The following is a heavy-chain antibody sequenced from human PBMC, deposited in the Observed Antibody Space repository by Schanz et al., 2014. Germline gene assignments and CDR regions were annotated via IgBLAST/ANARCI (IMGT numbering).Heavy chain of an antibody. CDR3: VRDSFFAFDY. V-gene: IGHV3-48*01. CDR1: GFTFSDYS. D-gene: IGHD3-3*01. J-gene: IGHJ4*02. Sequence: VQVVQSGGGWVQPGGSLRLSCAASGFTFSDYSMNWVRQAPGKGPEWVSYIRSSSTPIYYADSVKGRFTMSRDNAKNSVFLQMNSLRAEDTAVYYCVRDSFFAFDYWGQGTLVTVSS. CDR2: IRSSSTPI.